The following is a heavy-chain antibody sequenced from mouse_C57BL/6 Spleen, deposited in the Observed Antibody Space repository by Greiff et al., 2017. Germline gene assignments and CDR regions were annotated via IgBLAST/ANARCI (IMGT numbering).Heavy chain of an antibody. Sequence: QVQLQQSGAELVRPGASVTLSCKASGYTFTDYEMHWVKQTPVHGLEWIGAIDPETGGTAYNQKFQGKAILTADKSSSTAYMELRSLTSEDSAVYDCTRYNDYDGYFDVWGTGTTVTVAS. D-gene: IGHD2-4*01. CDR2: IDPETGGT. V-gene: IGHV1-15*01. J-gene: IGHJ1*03. CDR1: GYTFTDYE. CDR3: TRYNDYDGYFDV.